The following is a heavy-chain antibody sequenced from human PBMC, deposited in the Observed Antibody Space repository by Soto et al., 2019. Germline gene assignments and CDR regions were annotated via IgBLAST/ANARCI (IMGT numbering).Heavy chain of an antibody. Sequence: PGGSLRLPCTVTVATISSYAVRCVSQTPRKGLEWVSAISGSGGSTYDADSGKGRFTISRDNSKNTLYLQMNSLRAEDTAVYYCAKDLRWSLVKDAFDIWGQGTMVTVSS. CDR1: VATISSYA. CDR3: AKDLRWSLVKDAFDI. D-gene: IGHD4-17*01. J-gene: IGHJ3*02. V-gene: IGHV3-23*01. CDR2: ISGSGGST.